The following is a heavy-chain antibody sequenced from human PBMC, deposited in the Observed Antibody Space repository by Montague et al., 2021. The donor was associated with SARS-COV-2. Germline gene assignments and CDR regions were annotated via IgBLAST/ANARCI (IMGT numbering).Heavy chain of an antibody. CDR1: GDSVSSNSAA. J-gene: IGHJ6*03. Sequence: CAISGDSVSSNSAAWNWIRQSPSRGLEWLGRTYYRSKWYNDYAVSVKSRITINPDTSKNQFSLQLNSVTPEDTAVYYCARDVRGIRLVWNYYYYMDVWGKGTPVTVSS. D-gene: IGHD6-19*01. CDR2: TYYRSKWYN. CDR3: ARDVRGIRLVWNYYYYMDV. V-gene: IGHV6-1*01.